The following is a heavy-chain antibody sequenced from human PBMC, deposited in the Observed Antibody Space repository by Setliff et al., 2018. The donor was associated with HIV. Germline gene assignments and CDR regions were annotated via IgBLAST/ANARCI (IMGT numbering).Heavy chain of an antibody. D-gene: IGHD3-3*01. J-gene: IGHJ6*03. CDR3: ARCYYNFWSGYPLDYMDV. CDR1: GDSISSSSYY. V-gene: IGHV4-39*01. Sequence: SETLSLTCTVSGDSISSSSYYWGWIRQPPGKGLEWIGSISYSGSTYYNPSLKSRVTISVDTSKNQFSLKLSSVTAADTAVYYCARCYYNFWSGYPLDYMDVWGKGTTVTVSS. CDR2: ISYSGST.